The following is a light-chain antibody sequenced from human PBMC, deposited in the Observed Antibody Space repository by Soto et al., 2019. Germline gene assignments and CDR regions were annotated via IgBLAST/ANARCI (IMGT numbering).Light chain of an antibody. Sequence: DIQMTQSPSTLSASVGDRVTITCRASQSFSSWVAWYQQKPGKGPKLLIYKASHLESGVPSRFSGSGSGTEFTLTISSLQPGDFATYYCQHYNTYPWTFGHGTKVDIK. CDR1: QSFSSW. CDR2: KAS. CDR3: QHYNTYPWT. V-gene: IGKV1-5*03. J-gene: IGKJ1*01.